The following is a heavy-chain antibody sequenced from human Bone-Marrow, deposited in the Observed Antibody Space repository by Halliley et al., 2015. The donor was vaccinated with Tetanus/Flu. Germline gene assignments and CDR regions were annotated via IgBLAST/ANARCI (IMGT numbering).Heavy chain of an antibody. V-gene: IGHV4-39*02. CDR1: GGSVRSSDSY. CDR2: VHYSGST. Sequence: TLSLTCTVSGGSVRSSDSYWGWIRQPPEKGLEWIASVHYSGSTYYNPSLKSRVTISGDTSKNQFSLRLNSVTAADTAVYYCARENYNYYGMDVWGQGTTVTVSS. J-gene: IGHJ6*02. CDR3: ARENYNYYGMDV.